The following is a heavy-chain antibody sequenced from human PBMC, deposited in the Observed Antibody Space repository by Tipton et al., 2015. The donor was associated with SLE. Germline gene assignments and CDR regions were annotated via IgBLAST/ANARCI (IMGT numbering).Heavy chain of an antibody. V-gene: IGHV4-59*01. CDR2: IYHSGST. CDR1: GGSMSTYY. CDR3: ARGDPQGLEPFDY. Sequence: TLSLTCTVSGGSMSTYYWSWIRQPPGKGLEWIGYIYHSGSTNYNPSLRSRVTISVDTSKNQLSLQLSSVTTAETAGYYCARGDPQGLEPFDYWGQGTLVTVSS. J-gene: IGHJ4*02. D-gene: IGHD1-1*01.